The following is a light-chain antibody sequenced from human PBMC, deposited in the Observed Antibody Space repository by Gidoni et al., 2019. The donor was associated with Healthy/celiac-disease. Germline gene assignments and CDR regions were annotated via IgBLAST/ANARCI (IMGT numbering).Light chain of an antibody. CDR2: WAS. CDR1: QSVLYSSNNKNY. CDR3: QQYSSTLP. Sequence: DIVMTQSPDSLAVSLGERATINCKSSQSVLYSSNNKNYLAWYQQKPGQPPKLLIYWASTRESGVPDRFSGSGSGTDFTLTISSLQAADVAVYYCQQYSSTLPFGGGTKVELK. V-gene: IGKV4-1*01. J-gene: IGKJ4*01.